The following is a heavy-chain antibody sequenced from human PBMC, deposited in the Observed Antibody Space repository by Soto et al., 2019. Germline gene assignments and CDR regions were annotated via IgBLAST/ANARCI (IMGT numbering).Heavy chain of an antibody. D-gene: IGHD5-18*01. Sequence: QVQLVQSGAEVKKPESSVKVSCKAPGGTFSTYAISWVRQAPGQGLEWMGRIIPMFGTANYAQRFQDRVTITADESTNTVYMALSSLRSEDTAVYFCASGIQLWLRRINNGYSGWGQGTLVTVSS. CDR3: ASGIQLWLRRINNGYSG. J-gene: IGHJ4*02. CDR2: IIPMFGTA. V-gene: IGHV1-69*12. CDR1: GGTFSTYA.